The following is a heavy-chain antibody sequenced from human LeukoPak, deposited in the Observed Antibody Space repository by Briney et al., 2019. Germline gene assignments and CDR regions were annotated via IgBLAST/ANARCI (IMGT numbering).Heavy chain of an antibody. Sequence: IPGGSLRLSCAASGFTFSDYYMSWIRQAPGKGLEWVSCISSSGSTIYYADSVKGRFTISRDNAKNSLYLQMNSLRAEDTAVYYCARSIAAAGYLHYYYYMDVWGKGTTVTVSS. D-gene: IGHD6-13*01. V-gene: IGHV3-11*01. CDR3: ARSIAAAGYLHYYYYMDV. J-gene: IGHJ6*03. CDR1: GFTFSDYY. CDR2: ISSSGSTI.